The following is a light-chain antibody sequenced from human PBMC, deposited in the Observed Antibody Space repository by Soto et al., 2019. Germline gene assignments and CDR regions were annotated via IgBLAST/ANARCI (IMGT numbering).Light chain of an antibody. CDR3: SSYTISSTPVV. J-gene: IGLJ2*01. V-gene: IGLV2-18*02. CDR1: SSDVGSYNR. CDR2: EVS. Sequence: QSVLTQPPSVSGSPGQSVTISCTGTSSDVGSYNRVSWYQQPPGTAPKLMIYEVSNRPSGVPDRFSGSKSGNTAALTISGVQAEDEADYYCSSYTISSTPVVFGGGTKLTVL.